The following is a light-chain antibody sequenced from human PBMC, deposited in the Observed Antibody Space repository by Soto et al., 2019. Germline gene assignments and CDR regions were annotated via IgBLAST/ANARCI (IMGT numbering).Light chain of an antibody. V-gene: IGKV3-20*01. Sequence: LTQSPATLSSSPGERATISCRASQSVSSSYLAWYQQQPSPAHRLLIYGASSRATSIPDWFIGSGCGRDYFLTIIRSVHDDDLVYYCWQQGSSYLTFGPGTKVDI. J-gene: IGKJ1*01. CDR2: GAS. CDR3: WQQGSSYLT. CDR1: QSVSSSY.